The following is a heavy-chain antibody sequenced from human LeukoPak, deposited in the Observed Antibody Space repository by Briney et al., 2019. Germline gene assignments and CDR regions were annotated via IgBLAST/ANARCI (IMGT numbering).Heavy chain of an antibody. CDR2: ISYDGSNK. CDR1: GFTFSSYA. D-gene: IGHD1-26*01. J-gene: IGHJ4*02. V-gene: IGHV3-30-3*01. Sequence: GGSLRLSCAASGFTFSSYAMHWVRQAPGKGLEWVAVISYDGSNKYYADSVKGRFTISRDNSKNTLYLQMNSLRAEDTAVYYCARGLMGAIVYWGQGTLVTVSS. CDR3: ARGLMGAIVY.